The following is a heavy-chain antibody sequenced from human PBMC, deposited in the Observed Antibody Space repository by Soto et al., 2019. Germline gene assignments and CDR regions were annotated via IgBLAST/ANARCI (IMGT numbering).Heavy chain of an antibody. CDR3: AIGWWRQLWLREGFDP. J-gene: IGHJ5*02. D-gene: IGHD5-18*01. CDR2: INHSGST. V-gene: IGHV4-34*01. Sequence: SETLSLTCAVYGGSFSGYYWSWIRQPPGKGLEWIGEINHSGSTNYNPSLKSRVTISVDTSKNQFSLKLSSVTAADTAVYYCAIGWWRQLWLREGFDPWGQGTLVTVSS. CDR1: GGSFSGYY.